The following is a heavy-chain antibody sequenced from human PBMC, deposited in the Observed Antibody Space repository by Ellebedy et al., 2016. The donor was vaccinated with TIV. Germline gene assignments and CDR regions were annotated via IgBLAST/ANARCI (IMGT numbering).Heavy chain of an antibody. J-gene: IGHJ4*02. CDR2: INSGSSSI. CDR1: GFTFSSYS. V-gene: IGHV3-48*01. D-gene: IGHD5-24*01. Sequence: PGGSLRLSCAASGFTFSSYSMNWVRQAPGKGLEWLSYINSGSSSIDYADSVKCRFTIYRDNAKNSMHLQMNSPGAEETAGYYCAREQMATIPYWGQGTLVTFSS. CDR3: AREQMATIPY.